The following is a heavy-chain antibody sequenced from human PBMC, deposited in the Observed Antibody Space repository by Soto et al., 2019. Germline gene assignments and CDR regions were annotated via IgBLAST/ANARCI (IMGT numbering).Heavy chain of an antibody. J-gene: IGHJ4*02. Sequence: SETLSLTCAVSGGSVSGGIYYWSWIRQHPGKGLEWIGYINSSGSSYYNPSLKSRVSMSVDTSKNRFSLSLSSVTAADPAAYYCARALSDYTPHSCGQGTLVTVSS. CDR1: GGSVSGGIYY. D-gene: IGHD4-4*01. CDR3: ARALSDYTPHS. V-gene: IGHV4-31*11. CDR2: INSSGSS.